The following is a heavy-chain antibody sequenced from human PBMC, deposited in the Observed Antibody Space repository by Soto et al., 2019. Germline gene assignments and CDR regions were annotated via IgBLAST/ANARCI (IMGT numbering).Heavy chain of an antibody. Sequence: PGESLKISCKGSGYSFSTSWIGWVRQMSGKGLEWMGTIYPSDSDTRYSPSFQGQVIISADKSTSTASLQWRSLKASDTAMYYCATRAEYYDFWSGYYGAWGQGTLVTVSS. V-gene: IGHV5-51*01. J-gene: IGHJ5*02. CDR1: GYSFSTSW. CDR3: ATRAEYYDFWSGYYGA. CDR2: IYPSDSDT. D-gene: IGHD3-3*01.